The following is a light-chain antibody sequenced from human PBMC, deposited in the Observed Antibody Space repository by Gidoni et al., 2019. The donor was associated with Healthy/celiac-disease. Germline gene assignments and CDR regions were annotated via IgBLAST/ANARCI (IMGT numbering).Light chain of an antibody. J-gene: IGLJ2*01. Sequence: SALTQPASVSGSHGQSITISCTGTSSDVGSYNLVSWYQQHPGKAPKLMIYEGSKRPSGVSNRFSGSKSGNTASLTISGLQAEDEADYYCCSYAGSSTHVVFGGGTKLTVL. V-gene: IGLV2-23*01. CDR2: EGS. CDR1: SSDVGSYNL. CDR3: CSYAGSSTHVV.